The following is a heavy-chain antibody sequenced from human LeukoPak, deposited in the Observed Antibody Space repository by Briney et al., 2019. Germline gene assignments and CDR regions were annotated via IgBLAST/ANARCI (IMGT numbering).Heavy chain of an antibody. V-gene: IGHV3-7*03. CDR1: GFTFTDYW. Sequence: PGGSLRLSCAVSGFTFTDYWMNWVRQAPGKGLEWVASIRQDGGEKSYVDSVKGRFTISRDNTKNSLYLQMNSLRAEDTALYYCARDGDSSGYYLVSYFDYWGQGTLVTVSS. CDR2: IRQDGGEK. D-gene: IGHD3-22*01. J-gene: IGHJ4*02. CDR3: ARDGDSSGYYLVSYFDY.